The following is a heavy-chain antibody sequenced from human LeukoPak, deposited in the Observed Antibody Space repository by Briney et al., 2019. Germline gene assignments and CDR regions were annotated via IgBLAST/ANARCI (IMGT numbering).Heavy chain of an antibody. CDR3: ARHRSSWLIDY. Sequence: GGSLRLSCAASAFTFNTYAMSWVRQAPWERLQWVSGISDSGGNTYYADSVRGRFTISTDNSKNTLYLQMNSLRAEDTAVYYCARHRSSWLIDYWGQGTLVTVSS. D-gene: IGHD6-6*01. CDR1: AFTFNTYA. J-gene: IGHJ4*02. CDR2: ISDSGGNT. V-gene: IGHV3-23*01.